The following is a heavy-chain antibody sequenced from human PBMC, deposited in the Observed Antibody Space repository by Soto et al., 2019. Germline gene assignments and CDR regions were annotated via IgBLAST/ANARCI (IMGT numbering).Heavy chain of an antibody. V-gene: IGHV4-59*01. CDR1: GGSISYYY. Sequence: PSETLSLTCTVSGGSISYYYWSWVRQSPGKGLEWIGYVYYSGSTNYSPSLKSRVSISLDTSKNQFSLKVRSVTAADTAVYYCARDVGSGTNQVDHWGQGTLVPVSS. CDR3: ARDVGSGTNQVDH. CDR2: VYYSGST. D-gene: IGHD3-10*01. J-gene: IGHJ4*02.